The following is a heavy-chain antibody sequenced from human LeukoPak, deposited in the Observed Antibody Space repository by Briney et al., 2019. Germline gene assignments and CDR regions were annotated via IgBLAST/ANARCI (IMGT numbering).Heavy chain of an antibody. D-gene: IGHD3-9*01. Sequence: GGSLRLSCTASGSDYPIHWVRQAPGKGLEWVALIWHDGSQTYYADPVKGRFTVSRDNSENTVFLQMNSLRVEDTAVYYCARDLARGGRSFDWLLWGIPGLDSWGQGTLVTVSS. V-gene: IGHV3-33*01. CDR3: ARDLARGGRSFDWLLWGIPGLDS. J-gene: IGHJ4*02. CDR2: IWHDGSQT. CDR1: GSDYP.